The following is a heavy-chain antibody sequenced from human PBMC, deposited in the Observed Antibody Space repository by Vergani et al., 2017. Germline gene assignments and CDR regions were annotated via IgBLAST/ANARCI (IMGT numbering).Heavy chain of an antibody. Sequence: QVQLVESGGGVVQPGRSLRLSCAASGFTFSSYGMHWVRQAPGKGLEWVAVISYDGSNKYYADSVKGRFTISRDNSKNTLYLQMSSLRAEDTAVYYCVKWYDSSGYYLSYYYVMDVWGQGTTVTVSS. D-gene: IGHD3-22*01. CDR3: VKWYDSSGYYLSYYYVMDV. V-gene: IGHV3-30*18. J-gene: IGHJ6*02. CDR2: ISYDGSNK. CDR1: GFTFSSYG.